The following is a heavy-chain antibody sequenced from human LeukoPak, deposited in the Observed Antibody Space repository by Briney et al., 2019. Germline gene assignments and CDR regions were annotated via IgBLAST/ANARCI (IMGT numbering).Heavy chain of an antibody. CDR3: ARGGYCSSTSCYSLGGMDV. CDR1: GFTFSSYE. V-gene: IGHV3-48*03. CDR2: ISSSGSTI. J-gene: IGHJ6*04. D-gene: IGHD2-2*01. Sequence: GGSLRLSCAASGFTFSSYEMNGVRQAPGKGLEWVSYISSSGSTIYYADSVKGRFTISRDNAKNSLYLQMNSLRAEDTAVYYCARGGYCSSTSCYSLGGMDVWGKGTTVTVSS.